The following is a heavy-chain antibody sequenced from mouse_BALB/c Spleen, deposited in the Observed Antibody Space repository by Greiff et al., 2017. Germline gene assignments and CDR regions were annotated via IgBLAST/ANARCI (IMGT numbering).Heavy chain of an antibody. Sequence: EVQGVESGGGLVKPGGSLKLSCAASGFTFSSYAMSWVRQTPEKRLEWVASISSGGSTYYPDSVKGRFTISRDNARNILYLQMSSLRSEDTAMYYCARAYRYYAMDYWGQGTSVTVSS. CDR2: ISSGGST. CDR3: ARAYRYYAMDY. CDR1: GFTFSSYA. J-gene: IGHJ4*01. D-gene: IGHD2-14*01. V-gene: IGHV5-6-5*01.